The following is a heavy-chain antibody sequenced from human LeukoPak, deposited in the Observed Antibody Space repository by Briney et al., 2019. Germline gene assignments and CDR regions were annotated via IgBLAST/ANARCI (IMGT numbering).Heavy chain of an antibody. V-gene: IGHV4-59*01. CDR1: GGSISSYY. J-gene: IGHJ4*02. D-gene: IGHD3-22*01. Sequence: SETLSLTCTVSGGSISSYYWSWIRQPPGKGLEWIGYIYYSGSTNYNPSLKSRVTISVDTSKNQFSLKLSSVTAADTAVYYCARAPRRDKYYYDSSGQFDYWGQGTLVTVSS. CDR3: ARAPRRDKYYYDSSGQFDY. CDR2: IYYSGST.